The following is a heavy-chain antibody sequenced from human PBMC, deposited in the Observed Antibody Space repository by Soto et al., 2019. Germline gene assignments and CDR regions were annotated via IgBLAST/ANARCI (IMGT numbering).Heavy chain of an antibody. J-gene: IGHJ4*02. CDR3: DSLGRYCNNGVCYDY. Sequence: SETLSLTCAVSGGSISSGGYSWSWIRQPPGKGLEWIGYIYHSGSTYYNPSLKSRVTISVDRSKNQFSLKLSSVTAADTAVYYCDSLGRYCNNGVCYDYWGQGTLVTVSS. CDR1: GGSISSGGYS. V-gene: IGHV4-30-2*01. CDR2: IYHSGST. D-gene: IGHD2-8*01.